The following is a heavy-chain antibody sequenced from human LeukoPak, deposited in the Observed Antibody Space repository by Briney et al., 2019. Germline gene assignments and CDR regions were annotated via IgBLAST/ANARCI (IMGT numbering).Heavy chain of an antibody. Sequence: GGSLRLACSASGFTFSSYGMHSVRQPPGKGLEWVAVISYDGSNKYYADSVKGRFTISRDNSKNTLYLQMNSLRAEDTAVYYCAGDGSGSYHFDYWGQGTLVSVSS. D-gene: IGHD1-26*01. V-gene: IGHV3-30*19. CDR1: GFTFSSYG. CDR3: AGDGSGSYHFDY. CDR2: ISYDGSNK. J-gene: IGHJ4*02.